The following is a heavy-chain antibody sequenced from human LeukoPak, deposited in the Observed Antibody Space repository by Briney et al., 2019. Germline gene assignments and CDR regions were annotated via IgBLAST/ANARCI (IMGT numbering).Heavy chain of an antibody. V-gene: IGHV4-59*01. Sequence: PSETLSLTCTVSGGSISSSYWSWIRQPPGKGLEWIGYIYYSGSTNYNPSLKSRVTISVDTSKNQFSLKLSSVTAADTAVYYCARVRGSSWTFDYWGQGTLVTVSS. CDR1: GGSISSSY. CDR2: IYYSGST. J-gene: IGHJ4*02. CDR3: ARVRGSSWTFDY. D-gene: IGHD6-13*01.